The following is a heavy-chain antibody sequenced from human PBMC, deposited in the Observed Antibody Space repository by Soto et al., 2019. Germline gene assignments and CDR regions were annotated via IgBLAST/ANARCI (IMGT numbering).Heavy chain of an antibody. V-gene: IGHV4-31*03. J-gene: IGHJ4*02. CDR1: GGSISSGGYY. Sequence: SEILSLTCTVSGGSISSGGYYWSWIRQHPGKGLEWIGYIYYSGSTYYNPSLKSRVTISVDTSKNQFSLKLSSVTAADTAVYYCARGPTYSSSAVDYWGQGTLVTVSS. CDR2: IYYSGST. D-gene: IGHD6-6*01. CDR3: ARGPTYSSSAVDY.